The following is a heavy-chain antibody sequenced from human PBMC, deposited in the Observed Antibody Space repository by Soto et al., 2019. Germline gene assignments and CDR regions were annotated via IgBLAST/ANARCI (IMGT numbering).Heavy chain of an antibody. V-gene: IGHV3-23*01. CDR3: SNDGGYNYGQIYDY. D-gene: IGHD1-1*01. CDR1: GFTFSSYA. CDR2: ISGSGGST. Sequence: HPGGSLRLSCAASGFTFSSYAMSWVRQAPGKGLEWVSAISGSGGSTYYADSVKGRFTISRDNSKNTLYLQMNSLRAEDTAVYYSSNDGGYNYGQIYDYWGRRTLVTVS. J-gene: IGHJ4*02.